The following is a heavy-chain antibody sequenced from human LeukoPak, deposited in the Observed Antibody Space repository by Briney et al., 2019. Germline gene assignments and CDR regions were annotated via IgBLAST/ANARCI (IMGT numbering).Heavy chain of an antibody. CDR3: ARNHDFWSGYFGWFDP. D-gene: IGHD3-3*01. CDR1: GYTFTGYY. Sequence: ASVKVSCTASGYTFTGYYMHWVRQATGQGLEWMGWMNPNSGNTGYAQKFQGRVTMTRNTSISTAYMELSSLRSEDTAVYYCARNHDFWSGYFGWFDPWGQGTLVTVSS. J-gene: IGHJ5*02. V-gene: IGHV1-8*02. CDR2: MNPNSGNT.